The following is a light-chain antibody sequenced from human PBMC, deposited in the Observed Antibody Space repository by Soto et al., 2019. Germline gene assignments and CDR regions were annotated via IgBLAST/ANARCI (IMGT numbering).Light chain of an antibody. Sequence: QSVLTQSPSASGTPGQRVSISCSGSTSNIGTHTVNWYQHVPGTAPKLLIYSDNQRPSAVPGRFSGSKSGTSAFLAISGLLSEDEADYYCATWDDSLHVVFGGGTQLTVL. V-gene: IGLV1-44*01. CDR2: SDN. CDR1: TSNIGTHT. J-gene: IGLJ2*01. CDR3: ATWDDSLHVV.